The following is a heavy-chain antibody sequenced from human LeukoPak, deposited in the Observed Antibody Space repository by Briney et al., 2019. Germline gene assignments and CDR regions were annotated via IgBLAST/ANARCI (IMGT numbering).Heavy chain of an antibody. Sequence: GGSLRLSCAASGFTFSSYAMSWVRQAPGEGLEWVSAISGSGGSTYYADSVKGRFTISRDNSKNTLYLQMNSLRAEDTALYYCAKGPSSSWFNWFDPWGQGTLVTVSS. V-gene: IGHV3-23*01. D-gene: IGHD6-13*01. CDR1: GFTFSSYA. CDR2: ISGSGGST. J-gene: IGHJ5*02. CDR3: AKGPSSSWFNWFDP.